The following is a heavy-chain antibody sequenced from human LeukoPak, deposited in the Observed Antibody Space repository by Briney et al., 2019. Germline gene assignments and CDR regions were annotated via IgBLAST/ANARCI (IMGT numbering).Heavy chain of an antibody. V-gene: IGHV4-61*02. D-gene: IGHD6-13*01. Sequence: SQTLSLTCTVSGGSISSGSYYWSWIRQPAGKGLEWIGRIYTSGSTNYNPSLKSRVTISVDTSKNQFSLRLSSVTAADTAVFYCARGPRIAAAGQNYYYYGMDVWGQGTTVTVSS. CDR1: GGSISSGSYY. CDR3: ARGPRIAAAGQNYYYYGMDV. CDR2: IYTSGST. J-gene: IGHJ6*02.